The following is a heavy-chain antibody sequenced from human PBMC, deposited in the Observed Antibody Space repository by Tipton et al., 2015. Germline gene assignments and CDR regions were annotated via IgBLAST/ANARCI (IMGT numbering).Heavy chain of an antibody. Sequence: TLSLTCAVSGGSIISSNWWSWVRQPPGKGLEWIGEIYHEGSTNYNPSLKSRVTISVSESKKQFSLNLTSVTAADTAVYYCASGGILGYFDYWGQGTLITVSS. CDR1: GGSIISSNW. V-gene: IGHV4-4*02. CDR2: IYHEGST. J-gene: IGHJ4*02. CDR3: ASGGILGYFDY. D-gene: IGHD3-16*01.